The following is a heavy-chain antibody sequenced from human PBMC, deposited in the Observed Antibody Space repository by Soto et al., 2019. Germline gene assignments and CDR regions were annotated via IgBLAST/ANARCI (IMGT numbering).Heavy chain of an antibody. V-gene: IGHV1-69*04. CDR3: AGDPDSHYNDSHASSYP. Sequence: SVKVSCKASGGTFSTYTITWVRQAPGQGLEWMGRIIPIIGIINYAQKFQGRVTFTADNFTGTAYMELTRLRSDDTAVYYCAGDPDSHYNDSHASSYPWGQGTLVTVSS. J-gene: IGHJ5*02. CDR2: IIPIIGII. D-gene: IGHD3-22*01. CDR1: GGTFSTYT.